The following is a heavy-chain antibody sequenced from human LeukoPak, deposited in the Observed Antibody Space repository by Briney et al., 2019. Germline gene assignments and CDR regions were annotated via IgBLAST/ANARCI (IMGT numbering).Heavy chain of an antibody. J-gene: IGHJ5*02. V-gene: IGHV1-69*13. CDR2: IIPIFGTA. CDR1: GGAFSSYA. CDR3: ARVINGGPMVRGAYNWFDP. D-gene: IGHD3-10*01. Sequence: ASVKVSCKASGGAFSSYAISWARQAPGQGLEWMGGIIPIFGTANYAQKFQGRVTITADESTSTAYMELSSLRSEDTAVYYCARVINGGPMVRGAYNWFDPWGQGTLVTVSS.